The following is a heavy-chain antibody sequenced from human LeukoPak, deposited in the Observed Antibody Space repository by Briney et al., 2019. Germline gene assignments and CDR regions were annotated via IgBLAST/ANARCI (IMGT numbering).Heavy chain of an antibody. J-gene: IGHJ4*02. CDR3: GRAFNVGPYFDY. CDR2: INPNSGGT. V-gene: IGHV1-2*02. CDR1: GYTFTGYY. D-gene: IGHD1-26*01. Sequence: ASVKVSCKASGYTFTGYYMHWVRQAPGQGLEWMGWINPNSGGTNYAQKFQGRVTMTRDTSISTAYMELSRLRSDDTAVYYCGRAFNVGPYFDYWGQGTLVTVSS.